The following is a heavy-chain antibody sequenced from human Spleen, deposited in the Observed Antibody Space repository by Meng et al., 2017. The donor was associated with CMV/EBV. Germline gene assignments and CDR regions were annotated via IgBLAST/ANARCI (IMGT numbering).Heavy chain of an antibody. CDR3: ARDEPPVGSGGPTRYFQH. V-gene: IGHV3-21*01. CDR2: ISSTSNYI. D-gene: IGHD1-14*01. J-gene: IGHJ1*01. Sequence: FSFSTYSLNWVRQAPGKGLEWGASISSTSNYIYYADSVEGRFSISRDNTKNSVHLQMNNLRAEDSAVYYCARDEPPVGSGGPTRYFQHWGQGTLVTVSS. CDR1: FSFSTYS.